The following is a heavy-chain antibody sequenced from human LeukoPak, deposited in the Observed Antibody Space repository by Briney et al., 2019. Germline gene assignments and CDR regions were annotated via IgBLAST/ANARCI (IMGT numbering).Heavy chain of an antibody. CDR1: GYTLTELS. Sequence: ASVKVSCKVSGYTLTELSMHWVRQAPGKGLEWMGGFDPEDGETIYAQKFQGRVTMTEDTSTDTAYMELSSLRSEDTAVYYCATDGAAIFGVVIMRGFKAWGQGTLVTVSS. CDR2: FDPEDGET. J-gene: IGHJ4*02. V-gene: IGHV1-24*01. CDR3: ATDGAAIFGVVIMRGFKA. D-gene: IGHD3-3*01.